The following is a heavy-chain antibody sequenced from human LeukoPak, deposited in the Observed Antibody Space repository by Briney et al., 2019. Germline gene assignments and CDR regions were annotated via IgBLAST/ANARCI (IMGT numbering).Heavy chain of an antibody. D-gene: IGHD3-16*01. Sequence: GGSLRLSCEASGFPFSGYSMTWVRQAPGKGLEWVSSISSTSSHTYYAESVRGRFTISRDNAKNSLHLQMNSLGAEDTAIYYCARPWGYWGQGTLVTVSS. CDR2: ISSTSSHT. CDR1: GFPFSGYS. CDR3: ARPWGY. V-gene: IGHV3-21*06. J-gene: IGHJ4*02.